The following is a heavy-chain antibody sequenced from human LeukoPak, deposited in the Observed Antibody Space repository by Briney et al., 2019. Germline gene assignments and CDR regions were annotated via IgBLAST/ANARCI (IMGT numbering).Heavy chain of an antibody. Sequence: SETLSLTCTVSGGSISSGDYYWSWIRQPPGKGLEWIGYIYYSGSTYYNPSLKSRVIISVDTSKNQFSLKLSSVTAADTAVYYCARGEMATAMDYWGQGTPVTVSS. J-gene: IGHJ4*02. CDR3: ARGEMATAMDY. CDR1: GGSISSGDYY. D-gene: IGHD5-24*01. V-gene: IGHV4-30-4*08. CDR2: IYYSGST.